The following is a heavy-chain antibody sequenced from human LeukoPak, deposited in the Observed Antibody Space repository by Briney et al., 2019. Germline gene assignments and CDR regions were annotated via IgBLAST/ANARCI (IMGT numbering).Heavy chain of an antibody. J-gene: IGHJ3*02. CDR2: INPNSGGT. D-gene: IGHD3-9*01. Sequence: ASVKVSCKASGYTFTSYAMNWVRQAPGQGLEWMGWINPNSGGTNYAQKFQGRVTMTRDTSISTAYMELSRLRSDDTAVYYCARESSPFTYYDILTGPRDAFDIWGQGTMVTVSS. CDR3: ARESSPFTYYDILTGPRDAFDI. CDR1: GYTFTSYA. V-gene: IGHV1-2*02.